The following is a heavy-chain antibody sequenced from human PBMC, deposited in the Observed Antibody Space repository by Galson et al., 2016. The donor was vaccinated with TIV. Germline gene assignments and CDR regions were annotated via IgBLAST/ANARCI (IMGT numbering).Heavy chain of an antibody. D-gene: IGHD1-7*01. J-gene: IGHJ4*02. CDR2: VYYTGGT. CDR3: TREIAGTTVHS. Sequence: ETLSLTCTVSGPSFTRDYYWGWIRQPPGKGLEWIGSVYYTGGTYYNPSLRSRVTVSLDTSNNQFFLKLSSVTAADTAVYYCTREIAGTTVHSWGQGALSPSPQ. CDR1: GPSFTRDYY. V-gene: IGHV4-38-2*02.